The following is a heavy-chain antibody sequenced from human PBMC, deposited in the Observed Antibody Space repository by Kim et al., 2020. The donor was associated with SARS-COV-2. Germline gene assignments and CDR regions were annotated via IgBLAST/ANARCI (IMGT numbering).Heavy chain of an antibody. J-gene: IGHJ4*02. V-gene: IGHV3-33*05. D-gene: IGHD5-18*01. CDR3: ARPQTEMATAGLDY. CDR2: ISYDGSNK. Sequence: GGSLRLSCAASGFTFSSYGMHWVSQAPGKGLEWVAVISYDGSNKYYADSVKGRFTISRDNSKNTLYLQMNSLRAEDTAVYYCARPQTEMATAGLDYWGQGTLVTVSS. CDR1: GFTFSSYG.